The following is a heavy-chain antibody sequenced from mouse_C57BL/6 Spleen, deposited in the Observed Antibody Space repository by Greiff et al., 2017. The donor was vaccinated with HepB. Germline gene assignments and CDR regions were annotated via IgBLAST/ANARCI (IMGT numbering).Heavy chain of an antibody. CDR3: ARSNWGLAMDY. D-gene: IGHD4-1*01. CDR2: IYPGDGDT. Sequence: QVQLKESGPELVKPGASVKISCKASGYAFSSSWMNWVKQRPGKGLEWIGRIYPGDGDTNYNGKFKGKATLTADKSSSTAYMQLSSLTSEDSAVYFCARSNWGLAMDYWGQGTSVTVSS. CDR1: GYAFSSSW. J-gene: IGHJ4*01. V-gene: IGHV1-82*01.